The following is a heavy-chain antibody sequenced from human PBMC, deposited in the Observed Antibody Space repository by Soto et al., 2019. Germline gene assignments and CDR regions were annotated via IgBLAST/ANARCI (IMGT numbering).Heavy chain of an antibody. CDR2: ISSSGTSL. Sequence: EVQLVESGGGLVQPGGSLRLSCAVSRFTFSRYEMNWVRQAPGKELEWVAYISSSGTSLYYADSVKGRFSISRDNDKNSVYLAMNSLRVDDTAVYYCARDRGYTSGSYGGAFDFWGQGTLVTVSS. V-gene: IGHV3-48*03. CDR1: RFTFSRYE. CDR3: ARDRGYTSGSYGGAFDF. D-gene: IGHD3-16*01. J-gene: IGHJ4*02.